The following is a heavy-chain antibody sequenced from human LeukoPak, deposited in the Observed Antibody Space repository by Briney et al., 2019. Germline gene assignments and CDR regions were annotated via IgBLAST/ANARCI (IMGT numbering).Heavy chain of an antibody. CDR1: GFTFRSYE. CDR3: AELGITMIGGV. CDR2: ISSGGSTI. J-gene: IGHJ6*04. Sequence: SGGSLRLSCAASGFTFRSYEMNWVRQAPGKGLEWVSYISSGGSTIYYADSVKGRFTISRDNAKNSLYLQMNSLRAEDTAVYYCAELGITMIGGVWGKGTTVTISS. V-gene: IGHV3-48*03. D-gene: IGHD3-10*02.